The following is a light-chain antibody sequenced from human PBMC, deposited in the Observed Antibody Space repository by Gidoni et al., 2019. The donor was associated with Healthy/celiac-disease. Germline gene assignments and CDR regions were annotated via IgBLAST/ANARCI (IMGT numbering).Light chain of an antibody. CDR3: QQYNNWPRT. CDR1: QSVSSN. Sequence: EIVMTQSPATLSVSPGERATLSCRASQSVSSNLAWYQQKPGQAPRLLIYGASTRATDIPARFSGSGSGTEFTLTISSLQSEDFAVYDCQQYNNWPRTFGQGTKVEIK. CDR2: GAS. J-gene: IGKJ1*01. V-gene: IGKV3-15*01.